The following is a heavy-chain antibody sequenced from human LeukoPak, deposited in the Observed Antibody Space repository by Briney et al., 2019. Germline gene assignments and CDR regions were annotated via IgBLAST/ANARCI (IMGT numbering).Heavy chain of an antibody. D-gene: IGHD4-17*01. CDR1: GGSISSYY. Sequence: SETLSLTCTVSGGSISSYYWSWVRQPPGKGVEWIGYIYYSGSTNYNPSLKSRVTISVDTSKNQFSLKLSSVTAADTAVYYCARGYYGDYHAFDIWGQGTMVTVSS. CDR2: IYYSGST. CDR3: ARGYYGDYHAFDI. J-gene: IGHJ3*02. V-gene: IGHV4-59*01.